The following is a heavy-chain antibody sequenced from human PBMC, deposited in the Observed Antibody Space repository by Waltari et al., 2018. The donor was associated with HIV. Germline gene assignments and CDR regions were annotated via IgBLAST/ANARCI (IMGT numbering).Heavy chain of an antibody. J-gene: IGHJ4*02. V-gene: IGHV3-7*01. CDR1: GFVFGGYW. D-gene: IGHD6-19*01. CDR3: VRYRLAVAGTDD. CDR2: IKYDEVEK. Sequence: EVHLVESGGDLVHPGGSLRLSCTASGFVFGGYWMSWVRQARGKGLEWVATIKYDEVEKFYVDSVIGRFTISRDNAKNSLYLQMDGLRAEDTAIYYCVRYRLAVAGTDDWSQGTLVTVSS.